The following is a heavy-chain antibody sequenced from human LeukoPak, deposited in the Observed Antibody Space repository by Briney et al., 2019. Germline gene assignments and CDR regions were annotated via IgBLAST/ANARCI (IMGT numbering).Heavy chain of an antibody. J-gene: IGHJ6*02. V-gene: IGHV3-30*19. CDR1: GFTFSSYG. CDR2: ISYDGSNK. CDR3: ARDVYYDFWSGYSYYYYYYGMDV. D-gene: IGHD3-3*01. Sequence: GGSLRLSCAASGFTFSSYGMHWVRQAPGKGLEWVAVISYDGSNKYYADSVKGRFTISRGNSKNTLYLQMNSLRAEDTAVYYCARDVYYDFWSGYSYYYYYYGMDVWGQGTTVTVSS.